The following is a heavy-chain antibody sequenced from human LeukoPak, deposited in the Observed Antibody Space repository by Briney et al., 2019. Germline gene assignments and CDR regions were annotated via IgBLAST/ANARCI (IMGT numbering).Heavy chain of an antibody. Sequence: ASETLSLTCTVSGGSISSYYWSWIRQPPGKGLEWIGYIYYSGSTNYNPSLKSRVTISVDTSKNQFSLKLSSVTAADTAVYYCARGILVVSGRDDYYFDYWGQGTLVTVSS. CDR1: GGSISSYY. D-gene: IGHD1-26*01. J-gene: IGHJ4*02. V-gene: IGHV4-59*01. CDR3: ARGILVVSGRDDYYFDY. CDR2: IYYSGST.